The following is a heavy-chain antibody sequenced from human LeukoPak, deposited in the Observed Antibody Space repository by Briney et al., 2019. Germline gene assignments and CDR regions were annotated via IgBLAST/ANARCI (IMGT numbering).Heavy chain of an antibody. Sequence: GGSLRLSCAASGFTFSDYYMSRIRQAPGKGLEWVSYISSSSSYTNYADSVKGRFTISRDNAKNSLYLQMNSLRAEDTAVYYCARARIAAAGPFDYWGQGTLVTVSS. CDR1: GFTFSDYY. CDR3: ARARIAAAGPFDY. V-gene: IGHV3-11*06. CDR2: ISSSSSYT. J-gene: IGHJ4*02. D-gene: IGHD6-13*01.